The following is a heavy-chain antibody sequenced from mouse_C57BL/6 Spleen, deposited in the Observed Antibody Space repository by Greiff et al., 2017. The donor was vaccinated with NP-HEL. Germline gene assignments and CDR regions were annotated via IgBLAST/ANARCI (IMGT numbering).Heavy chain of an antibody. D-gene: IGHD1-1*01. Sequence: EVQLQQSGPELVKPGASVKIPCKASGYTFTDYNMDWVKQSHGKSLEWIGDINPNNGGTIYNQKFKGKATLTVDKSSSTAYMELRSLTSEDTAVYYGARSDYGSSWAYWGQGTLVTVSA. CDR2: INPNNGGT. CDR3: ARSDYGSSWAY. V-gene: IGHV1-18*01. J-gene: IGHJ3*01. CDR1: GYTFTDYN.